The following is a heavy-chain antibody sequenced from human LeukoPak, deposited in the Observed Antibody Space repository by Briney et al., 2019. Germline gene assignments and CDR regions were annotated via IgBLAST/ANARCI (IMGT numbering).Heavy chain of an antibody. CDR1: GFSFSNYG. Sequence: PGRSLRLSCAASGFSFSNYGMHWVRQAPGKGLEWVAVIWYDGSNKYYADSVKGRFTISRDNSKNMLYVQMSSLRAEDTAVYYCARSNNGGWGYCDYWGQGSLVTVSS. CDR3: ARSNNGGWGYCDY. J-gene: IGHJ4*02. V-gene: IGHV3-33*01. D-gene: IGHD3-16*01. CDR2: IWYDGSNK.